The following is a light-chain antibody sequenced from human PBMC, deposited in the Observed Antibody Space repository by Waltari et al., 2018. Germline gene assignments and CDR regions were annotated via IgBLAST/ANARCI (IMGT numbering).Light chain of an antibody. J-gene: IGKJ4*01. Sequence: EIVLTQSPGTLSLSPGERATLSCRASQSVSSSSLAWYQQKPGQAPRLVIYGASSRATGIPDRFSGSGSGTDFTLTISRLEPEDLAVYYCQHYGTSPEVTFGGGTKVEIK. CDR1: QSVSSSS. CDR2: GAS. V-gene: IGKV3-20*01. CDR3: QHYGTSPEVT.